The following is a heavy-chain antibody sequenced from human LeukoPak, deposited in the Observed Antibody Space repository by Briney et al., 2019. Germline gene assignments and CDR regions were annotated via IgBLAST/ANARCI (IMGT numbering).Heavy chain of an antibody. CDR2: VIPKFGPG. J-gene: IGHJ4*02. CDR3: GSGECGDRSGFAHCDS. CDR1: GGTFDSYG. V-gene: IGHV1-69*05. Sequence: AVKVSCKAPGGTFDSYGICWVRQAPGPGIEWMGGVIPKFGPGKYAPKSHGRATMTTDASTSTDYMVLNGLRSEDTATYFSGSGECGDRSGFAHCDSWGQGTLVTVSS. D-gene: IGHD3-22*01.